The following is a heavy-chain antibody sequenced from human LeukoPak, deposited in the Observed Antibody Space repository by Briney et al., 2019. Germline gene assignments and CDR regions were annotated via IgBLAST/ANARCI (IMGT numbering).Heavy chain of an antibody. V-gene: IGHV4-59*01. Sequence: PSETLSLTCTVSGGSISSYYWSWIRQPPGKGLEWIGYIYYSGSTNYNPSLKSRVTISVDTSKNQFSLKLSSVTAADTAVYYCASTDIVAPPYYMDVWGKGTTVTVSS. CDR3: ASTDIVAPPYYMDV. J-gene: IGHJ6*03. CDR1: GGSISSYY. D-gene: IGHD5-12*01. CDR2: IYYSGST.